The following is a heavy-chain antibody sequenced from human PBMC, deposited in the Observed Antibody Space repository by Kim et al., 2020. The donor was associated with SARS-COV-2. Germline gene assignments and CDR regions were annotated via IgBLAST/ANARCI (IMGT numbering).Heavy chain of an antibody. CDR2: IYYSGST. J-gene: IGHJ6*03. Sequence: SETLSLTCTVSGGSISSSSYYWGWIRQPPGKGLEWIGSIYYSGSTYYNPSLKSRVTISVDTSKNQFSLKLSSVTAADTAVYYCARRKAARGGYYYYYMDVWGKGTTVTVSS. CDR1: GGSISSSSYY. CDR3: ARRKAARGGYYYYYMDV. V-gene: IGHV4-39*01. D-gene: IGHD6-6*01.